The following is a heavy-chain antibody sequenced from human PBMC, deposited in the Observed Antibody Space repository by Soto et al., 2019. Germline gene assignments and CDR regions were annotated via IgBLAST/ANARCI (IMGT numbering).Heavy chain of an antibody. CDR3: TRSGTYPVSIDF. V-gene: IGHV4-59*01. D-gene: IGHD3-10*01. CDR1: GGSIRSYY. J-gene: IGHJ4*02. CDR2: IHYSGTT. Sequence: QVQLQESGPGLAKPSETVSLTCTVSGGSIRSYYWSWIRQPPGQGPEWIGHIHYSGTTYYNPSLESRVTISVDTSKNQFSLSVTSVSAADTAVYYCTRSGTYPVSIDFWGQGTLVTVSS.